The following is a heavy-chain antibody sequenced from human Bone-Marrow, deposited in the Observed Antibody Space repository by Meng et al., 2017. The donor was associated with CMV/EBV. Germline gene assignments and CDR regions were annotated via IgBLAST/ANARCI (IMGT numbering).Heavy chain of an antibody. D-gene: IGHD3-3*01. CDR2: MNPNSGNT. CDR1: GYTFTRYN. Sequence: ASVKVSCKASGYTFTRYNINWVRQATGQGLEWMGWMNPNSGNTGYAQKFQGRVTMTRNTSISTAYMELSSLTSEDTAVYYCSRSSYFWSGYYHYWGQGPLVTVSS. V-gene: IGHV1-8*01. CDR3: SRSSYFWSGYYHY. J-gene: IGHJ4*02.